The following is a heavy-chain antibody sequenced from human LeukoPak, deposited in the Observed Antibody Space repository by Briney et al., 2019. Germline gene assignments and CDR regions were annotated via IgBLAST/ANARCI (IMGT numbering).Heavy chain of an antibody. J-gene: IGHJ6*02. V-gene: IGHV3-7*04. CDR3: ARDLPAVPYAKYSGLDV. CDR2: TNHDGSEK. CDR1: GYTFSTYW. D-gene: IGHD2-2*01. Sequence: GGSLRLSCEPSGYTFSTYWITWVRQAPGKGLEWVATTNHDGSEKYFVDSVKGRFTISRDSAKNSLYLQMNSLRAEDTALYHCARDLPAVPYAKYSGLDVWGQGTTVTVSS.